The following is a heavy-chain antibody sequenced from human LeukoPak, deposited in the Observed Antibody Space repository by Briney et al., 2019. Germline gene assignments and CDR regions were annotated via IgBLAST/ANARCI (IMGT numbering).Heavy chain of an antibody. CDR2: INYSGGT. J-gene: IGHJ4*02. D-gene: IGHD3-10*01. CDR1: GGSFSGYY. Sequence: SETLSLTCAVYGGSFSGYYWSWIRQPPGKGLEWIGEINYSGGTDYNPSLKNRVTISVDTSKKQFSLKLSSVTAADTAVYYCARRRWGYGSGSYDYWGQGTLVTVSS. V-gene: IGHV4-34*01. CDR3: ARRRWGYGSGSYDY.